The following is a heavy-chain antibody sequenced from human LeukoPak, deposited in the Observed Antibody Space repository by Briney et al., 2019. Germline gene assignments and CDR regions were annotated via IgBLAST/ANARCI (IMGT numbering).Heavy chain of an antibody. D-gene: IGHD4-17*01. V-gene: IGHV3-23*01. Sequence: GGSLRLSCAASGFTFSSYAMSWVRQAPGKGLECISGFSGSGGSTYYADSVKGRFTISRDNAKNSLYLQMNSLRAEDTAVYYCARGGHYGPRDYWGQGTLVTVSS. CDR2: FSGSGGST. J-gene: IGHJ4*02. CDR1: GFTFSSYA. CDR3: ARGGHYGPRDY.